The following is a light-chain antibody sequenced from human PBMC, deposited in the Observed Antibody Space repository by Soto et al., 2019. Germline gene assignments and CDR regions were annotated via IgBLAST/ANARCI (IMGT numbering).Light chain of an antibody. J-gene: IGLJ1*01. V-gene: IGLV2-23*02. CDR3: CSYATRSYV. Sequence: QSVLTQPASLSGSPGQSITISCTGTSSDVGSYNLVSWYQQHPGKAPKLVIYEVSKRPSGVSNRFSGSKSGNMASLTISGLQAEDEADYYCCSYATRSYVFGTGTKVTVL. CDR1: SSDVGSYNL. CDR2: EVS.